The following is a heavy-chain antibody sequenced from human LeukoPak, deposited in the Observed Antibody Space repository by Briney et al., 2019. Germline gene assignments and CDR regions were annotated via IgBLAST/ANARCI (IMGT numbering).Heavy chain of an antibody. CDR1: GFTFTSSA. V-gene: IGHV1-58*01. CDR3: AAPGPEYGSGWYPYFDY. D-gene: IGHD6-19*01. J-gene: IGHJ4*02. CDR2: IVVGSGNT. Sequence: SVKVSCKASGFTFTSSAVQWVRQARGQRLEWIGWIVVGSGNTNYAQKFQERVTITRDMSTSTAYMELSSLRSEDTAVYYCAAPGPEYGSGWYPYFDYWGQGTLVTVSS.